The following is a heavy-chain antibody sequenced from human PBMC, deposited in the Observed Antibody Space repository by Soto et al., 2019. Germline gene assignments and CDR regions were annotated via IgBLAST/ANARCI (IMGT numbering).Heavy chain of an antibody. CDR1: GFTVSSYG. D-gene: IGHD1-26*01. V-gene: IGHV3-33*01. CDR3: ARAARELLRSSQFYYYYGMDV. Sequence: GGSLRLSCAASGFTVSSYGMHWVRQAPGKGLEWVAVIWYDGSNKYYADSVNGRFTISRDNYKNTLYLQMNSLRAEDTAVYYCARAARELLRSSQFYYYYGMDVWGQGTTVTVSS. J-gene: IGHJ6*02. CDR2: IWYDGSNK.